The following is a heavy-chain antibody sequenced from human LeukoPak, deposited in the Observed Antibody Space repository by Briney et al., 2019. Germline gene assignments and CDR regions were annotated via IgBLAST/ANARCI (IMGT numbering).Heavy chain of an antibody. D-gene: IGHD6-6*01. V-gene: IGHV1-2*02. CDR2: INPNSGGT. J-gene: IGHJ4*02. CDR3: ARVIPRKQLVLYY. Sequence: ASVTVSCKSSGYTFTGYYMHWVRQAPGQGLEWMGWINPNSGGTNYAQKFQGRVTMTRDTSISTAYMDLSRLRSDDTAVYYGARVIPRKQLVLYYWGQGTLVTVSS. CDR1: GYTFTGYY.